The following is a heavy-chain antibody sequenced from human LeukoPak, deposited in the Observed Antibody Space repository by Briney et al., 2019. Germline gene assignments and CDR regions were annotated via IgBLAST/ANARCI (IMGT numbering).Heavy chain of an antibody. CDR1: GGSFSGYY. CDR3: ARGSYYDSSGSIPFDY. V-gene: IGHV4-34*01. CDR2: IYHSGST. D-gene: IGHD3-22*01. J-gene: IGHJ4*02. Sequence: SETLSLTCAVYGGSFSGYYWSWIRQPPGKGLEWIGYIYHSGSTYYNPSLKSRVTISVDRSKNQFSLKLSSVTAADTAVYYCARGSYYDSSGSIPFDYWGQGTLVTVSS.